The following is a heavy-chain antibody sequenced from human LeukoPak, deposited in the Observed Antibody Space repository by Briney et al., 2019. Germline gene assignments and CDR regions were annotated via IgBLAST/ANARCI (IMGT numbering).Heavy chain of an antibody. J-gene: IGHJ5*02. V-gene: IGHV3-30*18. Sequence: GRSLRLSCAASGFTFSSYGMHWVRQAPGKGLEWVAVISYDGSNKYYADSVRGRFTISRDNSKNTLYLQMNSLRAENTAVYNCAKRAPKEYYPMFDPWGQGTLVTVSS. CDR1: GFTFSSYG. CDR2: ISYDGSNK. D-gene: IGHD3-10*01. CDR3: AKRAPKEYYPMFDP.